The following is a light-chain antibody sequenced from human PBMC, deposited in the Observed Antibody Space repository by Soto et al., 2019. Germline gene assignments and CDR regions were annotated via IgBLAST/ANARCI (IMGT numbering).Light chain of an antibody. Sequence: QSVLTQPPSVSGAPGQRVTISCIGSSSNIGAGYDVHWYQQLPGTAPKLLVYGNVNRPSGVPDRFSGSKSGTSASLAITGLQAEDEADYYCQSYENRLSGAVFGGGTKVTVL. J-gene: IGLJ3*02. CDR3: QSYENRLSGAV. V-gene: IGLV1-40*01. CDR1: SSNIGAGYD. CDR2: GNV.